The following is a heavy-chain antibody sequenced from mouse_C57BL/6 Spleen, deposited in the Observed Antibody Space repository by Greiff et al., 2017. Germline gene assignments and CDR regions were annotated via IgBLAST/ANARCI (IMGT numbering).Heavy chain of an antibody. CDR2: IWSGGST. Sequence: QVQLKESGPGLVQPSQSLSITCTVSGFSLTSYGVHWVRQSPGQGLEWLGVIWSGGSTDYNAAFISRLSISKDNSKSQVFFKMNSLQADDTAIYYCARTDSSGYVGAMDYWGQGTSVTVSS. CDR3: ARTDSSGYVGAMDY. V-gene: IGHV2-2*01. J-gene: IGHJ4*01. D-gene: IGHD3-2*02. CDR1: GFSLTSYG.